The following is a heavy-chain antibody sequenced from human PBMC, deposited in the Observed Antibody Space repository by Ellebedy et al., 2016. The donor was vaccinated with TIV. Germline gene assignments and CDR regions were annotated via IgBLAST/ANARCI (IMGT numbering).Heavy chain of an antibody. J-gene: IGHJ4*02. CDR2: INKDGSEK. V-gene: IGHV3-7*03. D-gene: IGHD3-10*01. CDR3: ASPPGVVAL. Sequence: PGGSLRLSCAGSGFTFSFYWMSWVRQAPGKGPEWVANINKDGSEKVYVDSVKGRFTISRDNAKNSLYLQMNSLRAEDTAVYYCASPPGVVALWGQGTLVTVSS. CDR1: GFTFSFYW.